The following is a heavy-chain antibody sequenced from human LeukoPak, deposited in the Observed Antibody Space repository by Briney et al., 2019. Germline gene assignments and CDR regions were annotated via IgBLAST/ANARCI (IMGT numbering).Heavy chain of an antibody. D-gene: IGHD3-9*01. CDR3: ARDLGDILTAFDY. CDR2: IRNKAYGGTT. V-gene: IGHV3-49*03. CDR1: GFTFGDYP. Sequence: GGSLRLSCTASGFTFGDYPMSWFRQAPGKGLEWVGFIRNKAYGGTTEYAASVKGRFTISRDDSKSIAYLQMNSLRAEDTAVYYCARDLGDILTAFDYWGQGTLVTVSS. J-gene: IGHJ4*02.